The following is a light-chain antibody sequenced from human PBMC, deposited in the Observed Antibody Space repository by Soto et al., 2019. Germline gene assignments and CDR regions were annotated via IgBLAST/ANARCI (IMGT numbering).Light chain of an antibody. CDR1: SSNIGSNY. Sequence: QSVLTQPPSASGTPGQRVSISCSGSSSNIGSNYVYWYQQLSGTAPKLLLYTNNQRPSGVPDRFSGSKSGTSASLAISGLQSEDEADYYCATWDDSLSAWVFGGGTKLTVL. CDR2: TNN. V-gene: IGLV1-47*01. J-gene: IGLJ3*02. CDR3: ATWDDSLSAWV.